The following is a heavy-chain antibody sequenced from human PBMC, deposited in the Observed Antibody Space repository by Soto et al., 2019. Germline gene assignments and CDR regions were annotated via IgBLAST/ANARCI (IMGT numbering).Heavy chain of an antibody. CDR2: ISSSGNTI. V-gene: IGHV3-11*01. Sequence: QVQLVESGGGFVKTSGSLTLAWGGSGFTFSDYYMSWVRQAPGKGLEWVAYISSSGNTIYYADSVKGRFTISRDNAKNSVFLQMSNLRAEDTALYFCAKMSSENYYDPVFSWGQGTLVTVSS. D-gene: IGHD3-22*01. J-gene: IGHJ4*02. CDR3: AKMSSENYYDPVFS. CDR1: GFTFSDYY.